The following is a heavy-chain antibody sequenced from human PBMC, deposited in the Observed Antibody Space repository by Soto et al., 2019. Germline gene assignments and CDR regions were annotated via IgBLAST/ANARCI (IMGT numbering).Heavy chain of an antibody. CDR3: ARVLRGRRSGRFGP. CDR2: IYYSGVT. Sequence: QVQLQESGPGLVKPSETLSLTCTLSGDPITSGGFYWTWIRQHPAKGLEWIGYIYYSGVTYYNPSLMSRATIAVETPKNQSPLNLSSVTAADTAMYYCARVLRGRRSGRFGPWGQGTLVTVSS. V-gene: IGHV4-31*03. D-gene: IGHD3-10*01. CDR1: GDPITSGGFY. J-gene: IGHJ5*02.